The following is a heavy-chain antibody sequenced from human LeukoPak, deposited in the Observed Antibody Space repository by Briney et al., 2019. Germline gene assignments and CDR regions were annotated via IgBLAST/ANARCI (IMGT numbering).Heavy chain of an antibody. Sequence: PGGSLRLSCAASGFTFTSYSMNWVRQAPGRGLEWVSTISGGGGSTYYADSVKGRVTISRDNSKHTLYLQVNSLRAENTAVYYCAKGGKWDVTPFDYWGQGTLVTVSS. V-gene: IGHV3-23*01. CDR1: GFTFTSYS. J-gene: IGHJ4*02. CDR3: AKGGKWDVTPFDY. CDR2: ISGGGGST. D-gene: IGHD1-26*01.